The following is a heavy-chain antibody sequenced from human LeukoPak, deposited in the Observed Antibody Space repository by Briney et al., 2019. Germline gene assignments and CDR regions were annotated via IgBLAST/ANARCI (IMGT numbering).Heavy chain of an antibody. J-gene: IGHJ4*02. Sequence: ASVKVSCKASGYTFTSYDINWVRQATGQGLEWMGWMNPNSGNTGYAQKFQGRVTITRNTSISTAYMELSSLRSEDTAVYYCARGPTDYVWGSYFLDYWGQGTLVTVSS. D-gene: IGHD3-16*01. V-gene: IGHV1-8*03. CDR3: ARGPTDYVWGSYFLDY. CDR1: GYTFTSYD. CDR2: MNPNSGNT.